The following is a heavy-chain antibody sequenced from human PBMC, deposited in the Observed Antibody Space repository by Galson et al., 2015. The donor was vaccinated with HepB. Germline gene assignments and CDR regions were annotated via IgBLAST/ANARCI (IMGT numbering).Heavy chain of an antibody. CDR2: IYPGDSDT. D-gene: IGHD3-22*01. Sequence: QSGAEVKKPGESLKISCKGSGYSFTSYWIGWVRQMPGKGLEWMGIIYPGDSDTRYSPSFQGQVTISADKSISTAYLQWSSLKASDTAMYYCARSVFTYYYDSSGYRARYFDYWGQGTLVTVSS. CDR1: GYSFTSYW. V-gene: IGHV5-51*01. CDR3: ARSVFTYYYDSSGYRARYFDY. J-gene: IGHJ4*02.